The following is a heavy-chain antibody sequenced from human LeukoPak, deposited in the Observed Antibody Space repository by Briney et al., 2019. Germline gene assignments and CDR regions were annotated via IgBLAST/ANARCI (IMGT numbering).Heavy chain of an antibody. Sequence: GGSLRLSCAASGFTFSSYSMNWVRQAPGKGLEWVSSISSSSSYIYYADSVKGRFTIFRDNAKNSLYLQMNSLRAEDTAVYYCARDWDIVVVPAAPPGYWGQGTLVTVSS. CDR3: ARDWDIVVVPAAPPGY. CDR1: GFTFSSYS. V-gene: IGHV3-21*01. J-gene: IGHJ4*02. CDR2: ISSSSSYI. D-gene: IGHD2-2*01.